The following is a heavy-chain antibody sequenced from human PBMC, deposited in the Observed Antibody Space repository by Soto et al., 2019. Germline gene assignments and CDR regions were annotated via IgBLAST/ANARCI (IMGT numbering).Heavy chain of an antibody. CDR2: IDPSDSYT. J-gene: IGHJ6*02. Sequence: PGESLKLSFKGSGYSFTSYWISWVRQMPGKGLEWMGRIDPSDSYTNYSPSFQGHVTISADKSISTAYLQWSSLKASDTAMYYCARHTVTLPFYGMDVWGQGTTVTVSS. D-gene: IGHD4-17*01. CDR3: ARHTVTLPFYGMDV. CDR1: GYSFTSYW. V-gene: IGHV5-10-1*01.